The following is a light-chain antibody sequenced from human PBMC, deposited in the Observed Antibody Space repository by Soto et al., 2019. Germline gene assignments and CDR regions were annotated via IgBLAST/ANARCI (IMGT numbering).Light chain of an antibody. CDR1: QSISNN. CDR2: AAS. Sequence: IQMTQSPSSLSASVGDRVTITCRASQSISNNLMWYQQKSGKAPNVLINAASSLQSGVPSRFSGSGSGTDFTLTISSLQPEDFATYFCQQSYTTPRTFGQGTKVDIK. V-gene: IGKV1-39*01. CDR3: QQSYTTPRT. J-gene: IGKJ1*01.